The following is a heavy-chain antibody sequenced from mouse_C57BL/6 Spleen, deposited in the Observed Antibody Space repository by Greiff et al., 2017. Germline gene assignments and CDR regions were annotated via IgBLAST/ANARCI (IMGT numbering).Heavy chain of an antibody. D-gene: IGHD2-3*01. CDR3: TRSGYSLAY. CDR2: IRNKANNHAT. Sequence: VQLKESGGGLVQPGGSMKLSCAASGFTFSDAWMDWVRQSPEKGLALVAEIRNKANNHATYYVESVKGRFTISRDDSKSSVYQQMNSLRAEDTGIYYCTRSGYSLAYWGQGTLVTVSA. J-gene: IGHJ3*01. CDR1: GFTFSDAW. V-gene: IGHV6-6*01.